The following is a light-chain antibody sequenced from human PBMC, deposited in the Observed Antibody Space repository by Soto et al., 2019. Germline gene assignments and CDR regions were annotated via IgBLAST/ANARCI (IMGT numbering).Light chain of an antibody. CDR2: LGS. Sequence: DIVMTQSPLSLPVTPGEPASISCRSSQSLLHSNGYNYLDWYLQKPGQSPQLLIYLGSNRASGVPDRLSGSGSGTEFTLKISRVEAADVGVYYCMQALQTPPTFGQGTKLEIK. CDR1: QSLLHSNGYNY. J-gene: IGKJ2*01. CDR3: MQALQTPPT. V-gene: IGKV2-28*01.